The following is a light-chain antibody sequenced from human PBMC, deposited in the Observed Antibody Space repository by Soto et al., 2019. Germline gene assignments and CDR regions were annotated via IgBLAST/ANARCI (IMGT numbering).Light chain of an antibody. CDR3: LQADSFPPWT. V-gene: IGKV1-12*01. CDR1: QGFGGW. CDR2: AAS. J-gene: IGKJ1*01. Sequence: DIQMTQFPSSVSASVGDRVTITCRASQGFGGWLAWYQQKPGKAPKLRIYAASTLQSGVPSRFSGSGSGTDFTLTISSLQPEDFATYYCLQADSFPPWTFGQGTKVEIK.